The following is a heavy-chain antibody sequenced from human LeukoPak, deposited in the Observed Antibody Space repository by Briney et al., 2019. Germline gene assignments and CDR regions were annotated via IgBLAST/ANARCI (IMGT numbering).Heavy chain of an antibody. J-gene: IGHJ4*02. Sequence: ASVKVSCKASGYTFTGYYMHWVRQAPGQGLEWMGWMNPNSGNTGYAQKFQGRVTMTRNTSISTAYMELSSLRSEDTAVYYCARGQSSGWYKDCDYWGQGTLVTVSS. CDR1: GYTFTGYY. CDR3: ARGQSSGWYKDCDY. V-gene: IGHV1-8*02. D-gene: IGHD6-19*01. CDR2: MNPNSGNT.